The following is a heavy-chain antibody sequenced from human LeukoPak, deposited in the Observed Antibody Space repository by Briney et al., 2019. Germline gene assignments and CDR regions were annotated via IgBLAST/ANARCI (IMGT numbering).Heavy chain of an antibody. J-gene: IGHJ5*02. D-gene: IGHD6-13*01. CDR1: GGTFSSYA. Sequence: GASVKVSCKASGGTFSSYAISWVRQAPGQGLEWMGGIIPIFGTANYAQKFQGRVTITADESTSTAYMELSSLRSEDTAVYYCAREGSAAGTLTSWFDPWGQGTLVTVCS. CDR2: IIPIFGTA. V-gene: IGHV1-69*13. CDR3: AREGSAAGTLTSWFDP.